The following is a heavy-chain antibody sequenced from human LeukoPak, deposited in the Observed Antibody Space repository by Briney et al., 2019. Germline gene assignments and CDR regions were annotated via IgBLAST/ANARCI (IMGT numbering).Heavy chain of an antibody. CDR3: ARDRRNYYGPGD. CDR1: GVSISSSNSY. D-gene: IGHD3-10*01. CDR2: IYYSGST. J-gene: IGHJ4*02. V-gene: IGHV4-39*07. Sequence: NPSETLSLTCTVSGVSISSSNSYWGWIRQPPGKGLEWIGSIYYSGSTYYNPSLKSRVTISVDTSKNQFSLKLSSVTAADTAVYYCARDRRNYYGPGDWGQGTLVTVSS.